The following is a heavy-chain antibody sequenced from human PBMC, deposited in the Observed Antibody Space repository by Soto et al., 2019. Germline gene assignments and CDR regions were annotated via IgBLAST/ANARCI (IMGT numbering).Heavy chain of an antibody. CDR1: GFTFSDYY. CDR2: ISTTSTDT. Sequence: GGSLRLSCAASGFTFSDYYMSWIRQAPGKGLQWVSYISTTSTDTDYADSVKGRFTISRDNAKNSLYLQMNSLRAEDTAVYYCTRGHHGMGAWGQGTTVTVSS. CDR3: TRGHHGMGA. V-gene: IGHV3-11*06. J-gene: IGHJ6*02.